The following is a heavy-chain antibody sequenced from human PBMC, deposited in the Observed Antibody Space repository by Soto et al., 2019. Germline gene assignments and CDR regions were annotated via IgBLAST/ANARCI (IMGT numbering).Heavy chain of an antibody. J-gene: IGHJ4*02. CDR1: GFTFSSYA. CDR2: ISGSGGST. V-gene: IGHV3-23*01. CDR3: AKDPLYGSSGMGY. Sequence: HPGGSLRLSCAASGFTFSSYAMSWVRQAPGKGLEWVSAISGSGGSTYYADSVKGRFTISRDNSKNTLYLQMNSLRAEDTAVYYCAKDPLYGSSGMGYWGQGTLVTVSS. D-gene: IGHD3-22*01.